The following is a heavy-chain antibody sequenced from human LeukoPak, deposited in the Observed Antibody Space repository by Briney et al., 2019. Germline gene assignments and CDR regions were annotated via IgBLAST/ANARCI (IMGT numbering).Heavy chain of an antibody. CDR3: ARRVDTPMAGMGLGFLLTTNYGMDV. D-gene: IGHD5-18*01. Sequence: GASVKVSCKTSGYTFTTYGITWVRQDPGQGLEWMGWISGYNGNTTYAQKLQGRVTMTTDTSTSTAYMELRSLRSDDTAVYYCARRVDTPMAGMGLGFLLTTNYGMDVWGQGTTVTVSS. CDR2: ISGYNGNT. CDR1: GYTFTTYG. J-gene: IGHJ6*02. V-gene: IGHV1-18*01.